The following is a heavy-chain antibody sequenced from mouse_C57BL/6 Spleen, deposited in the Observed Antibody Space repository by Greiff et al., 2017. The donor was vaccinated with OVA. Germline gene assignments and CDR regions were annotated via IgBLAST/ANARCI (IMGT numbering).Heavy chain of an antibody. D-gene: IGHD1-1*01. CDR1: GFTFSDYY. V-gene: IGHV5-16*01. CDR2: INYDGSST. CDR3: AREDYALYAMDY. Sequence: EVKLVESEGGLVQPGSSMKLSCTASGFTFSDYYMAWVRQVPEKGLEWVANINYDGSSTYYLDSLKSRFIISRDNAKNILYLQMSSLKSEDTATYYCAREDYALYAMDYWGQGTSVTVSS. J-gene: IGHJ4*01.